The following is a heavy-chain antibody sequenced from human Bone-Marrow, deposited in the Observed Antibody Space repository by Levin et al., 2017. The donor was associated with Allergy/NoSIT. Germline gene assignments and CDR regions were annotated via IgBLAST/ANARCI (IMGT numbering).Heavy chain of an antibody. CDR1: GFSLTTSGVG. D-gene: IGHD1-26*01. Sequence: ESGPTLVKPTQTLTLTCSFSGFSLTTSGVGVDWVRQSPGKALEWLALIYWDDDKRYSPSLKTRLTITKDISKNQVVLTMTNMDPLDTATYYCARRSGSLLPTSSWLDPWGQGILVTVSS. J-gene: IGHJ5*02. CDR2: IYWDDDK. V-gene: IGHV2-5*02. CDR3: ARRSGSLLPTSSWLDP.